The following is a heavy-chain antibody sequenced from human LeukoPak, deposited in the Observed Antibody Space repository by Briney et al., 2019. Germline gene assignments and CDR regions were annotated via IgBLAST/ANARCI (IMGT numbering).Heavy chain of an antibody. Sequence: PSETLSLTCTVSGGSISSYYWSWIRQPPGKGLEWIGYIYYSGSTNYNPSLKSRVTISVDTSKNQFSLKLSSVTAADTAVYYCAREAAAASLFDYWGQGTLVTVSS. CDR3: AREAAAASLFDY. CDR1: GGSISSYY. J-gene: IGHJ4*02. V-gene: IGHV4-59*01. CDR2: IYYSGST. D-gene: IGHD6-13*01.